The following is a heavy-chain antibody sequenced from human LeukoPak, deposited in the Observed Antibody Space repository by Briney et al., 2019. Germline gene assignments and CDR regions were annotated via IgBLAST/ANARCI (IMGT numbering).Heavy chain of an antibody. V-gene: IGHV4-39*01. J-gene: IGHJ6*03. Sequence: SETLSLTCTVSGGSISSSSYYWGWIRQPPGKGLEWIGSINYGGRTYYNPSLKSRVTISVGTSKNQSSLKLSSVTAADTAVYYCAGLGGGNSRYYYYYYMDVWGKGTTVTVSS. D-gene: IGHD4-23*01. CDR3: AGLGGGNSRYYYYYYMDV. CDR1: GGSISSSSYY. CDR2: INYGGRT.